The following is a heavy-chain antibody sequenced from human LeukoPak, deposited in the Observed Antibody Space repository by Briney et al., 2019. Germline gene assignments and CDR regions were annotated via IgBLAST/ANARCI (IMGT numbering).Heavy chain of an antibody. D-gene: IGHD6-19*01. CDR2: MSGSGGST. J-gene: IGHJ4*02. CDR1: GFTFSNYA. CDR3: AKNQGQWLVPVDY. Sequence: GGSLRLSYAASGFTFSNYAMSWVRQAPGKGLEWVSSMSGSGGSTYYADSVKGRFTISRDNSKNTLYLQMNNLRAEDTALYYCAKNQGQWLVPVDYWGQGTLATVSS. V-gene: IGHV3-23*01.